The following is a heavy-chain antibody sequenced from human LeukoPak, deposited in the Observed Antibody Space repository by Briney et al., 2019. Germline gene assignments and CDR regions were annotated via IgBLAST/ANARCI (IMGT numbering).Heavy chain of an antibody. D-gene: IGHD3-22*01. V-gene: IGHV4-39*07. CDR1: GGSISSSSYY. J-gene: IGHJ6*02. Sequence: SETLSLTCTVSGGSISSSSYYWGWIRQPPGKGLEWIGIIYYSGSTYYNPSLKSRVTISVDTSKNQFSLKLSSVTAADTAVYYCARDREPQYYYDSSGVIHHYYYYGMDVWGQGTTVTVSS. CDR2: IYYSGST. CDR3: ARDREPQYYYDSSGVIHHYYYYGMDV.